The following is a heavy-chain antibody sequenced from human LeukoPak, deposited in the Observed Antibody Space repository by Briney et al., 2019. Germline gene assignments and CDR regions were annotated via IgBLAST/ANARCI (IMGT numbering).Heavy chain of an antibody. V-gene: IGHV3-13*01. CDR3: ARMGGNYYGSGRGYYGMDV. Sequence: AGGSLRLSRAASGFTFRSYDMHWVRQATGKGLEWVSGIATTGDTYYPGSVKGRFTISRENAKNSLFLQMNSLRAEDTAVYYCARMGGNYYGSGRGYYGMDVWGQGTTVTVSS. CDR1: GFTFRSYD. CDR2: IATTGDT. J-gene: IGHJ6*02. D-gene: IGHD3-10*01.